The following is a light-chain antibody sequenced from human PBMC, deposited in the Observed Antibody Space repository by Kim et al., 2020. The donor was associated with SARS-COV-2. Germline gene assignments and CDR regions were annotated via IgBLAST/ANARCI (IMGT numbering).Light chain of an antibody. CDR3: AAWDDSLNGVV. V-gene: IGLV1-44*01. CDR2: TNY. CDR1: NSNIGTNT. J-gene: IGLJ2*01. Sequence: QSVLAQPPSVSGTPGQRVTISCSGSNSNIGTNTVSWYQRLPGTAPTLLIYTNYQRRSGVSDRFSGSKSGTSASLAISGLQSGDEGDYYCAAWDDSLNGVVFGGGTQLTVL.